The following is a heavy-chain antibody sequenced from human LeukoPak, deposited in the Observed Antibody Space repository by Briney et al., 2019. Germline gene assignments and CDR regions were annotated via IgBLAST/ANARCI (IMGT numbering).Heavy chain of an antibody. CDR1: GFIFSSYS. CDR2: ISGSGGST. V-gene: IGHV3-23*01. Sequence: GGSLRLSCVGSGFIFSSYSMNWVRQAPGKGLEWVSAISGSGGSTYYADSVKGRFTISRDNSKNTLYLQMNSLRAEDTAVYYCAKDLKYYGSGSADYWGQGTLVTVSS. D-gene: IGHD3-10*01. CDR3: AKDLKYYGSGSADY. J-gene: IGHJ4*02.